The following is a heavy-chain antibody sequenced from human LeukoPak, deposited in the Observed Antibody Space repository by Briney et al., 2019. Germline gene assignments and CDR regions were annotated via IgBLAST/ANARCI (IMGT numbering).Heavy chain of an antibody. D-gene: IGHD6-13*01. CDR3: ARTYSAHDAFDI. CDR2: IYTSGST. Sequence: SETLSLTCTVSGGSISSSSYYWGWIRQPPGKGLEWIGRIYTSGSTNYNPSLKSRVTMSVDTSKNQFSLKLSSVTAADSAVYYCARTYSAHDAFDIWGQGTMVTVSS. V-gene: IGHV4-39*07. J-gene: IGHJ3*02. CDR1: GGSISSSSYY.